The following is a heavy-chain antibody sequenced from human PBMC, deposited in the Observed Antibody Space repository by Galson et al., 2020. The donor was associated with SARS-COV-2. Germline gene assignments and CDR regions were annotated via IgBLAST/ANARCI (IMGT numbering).Heavy chain of an antibody. CDR3: AGRVAAGGGMDV. Sequence: GGSLRLSCAASGFTFKNNTMAWVRQAPGKGLEWISSISKSGDYIHYADSVRGRFTISRDNAKNSLSLQLTNLRVEDTAIYYCAGRVAAGGGMDVWGRGTPVTVSS. D-gene: IGHD6-25*01. CDR2: ISKSGDYI. CDR1: GFTFKNNT. J-gene: IGHJ6*02. V-gene: IGHV3-21*06.